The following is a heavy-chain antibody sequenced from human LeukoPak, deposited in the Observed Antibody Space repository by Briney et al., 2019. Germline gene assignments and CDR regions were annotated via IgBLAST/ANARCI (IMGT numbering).Heavy chain of an antibody. D-gene: IGHD3-10*01. J-gene: IGHJ4*02. CDR3: ARHRWMEVYGSGSYYVDY. CDR2: LYKGST. V-gene: IGHV4-59*08. Sequence: SETLSLTCTVSGASISPYYWTWIRQPPGKGLEWIGNLYKGSTYYNASLKSRATISADTSKNQFSLKLSSVTAADTAVYYCARHRWMEVYGSGSYYVDYWGQGTLVTVSS. CDR1: GASISPYY.